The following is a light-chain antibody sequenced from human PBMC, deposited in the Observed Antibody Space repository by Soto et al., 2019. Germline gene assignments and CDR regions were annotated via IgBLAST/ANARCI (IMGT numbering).Light chain of an antibody. Sequence: QSALSQPASVSGSPGQTITISCTGTSTDVGGYNAVSWYQHHPGKAPKLIIYEVTHRPSGVSDRFSASKSGNTASLTISGLQDEDEADYYCNSFRVSHLYVFGTGTKLTVL. J-gene: IGLJ1*01. CDR3: NSFRVSHLYV. CDR1: STDVGGYNA. CDR2: EVT. V-gene: IGLV2-14*01.